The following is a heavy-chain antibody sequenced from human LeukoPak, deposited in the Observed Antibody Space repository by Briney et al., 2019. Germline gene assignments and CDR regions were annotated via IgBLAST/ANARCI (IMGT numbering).Heavy chain of an antibody. V-gene: IGHV4-34*01. J-gene: IGHJ5*02. CDR1: GGSFSGYY. CDR2: INHSGST. Sequence: PSETLSLTCAVYGGSFSGYYWSWIRQPPGKGLEWIGEINHSGSTNYNPSLKSRVTISVDTSKNQFSLKLSSVTAADTAVYYCARVRRWGIAAAGNNWFDPWGQGTLVTVSS. CDR3: ARVRRWGIAAAGNNWFDP. D-gene: IGHD6-13*01.